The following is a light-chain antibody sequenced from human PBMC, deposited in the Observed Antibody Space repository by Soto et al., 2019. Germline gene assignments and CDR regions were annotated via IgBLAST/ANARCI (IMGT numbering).Light chain of an antibody. V-gene: IGKV3-15*01. CDR1: QSVSSN. CDR3: QQYNNWPPTT. J-gene: IGKJ1*01. Sequence: EIVMTQSPVTLSVSPGERATLSCRASQSVSSNLAWYQQKPGQAPRLLIYGASSRATGIPARFSGSGSGTEFTLTISSLQSEDFAVYYCQQYNNWPPTTFGHGTKVEMK. CDR2: GAS.